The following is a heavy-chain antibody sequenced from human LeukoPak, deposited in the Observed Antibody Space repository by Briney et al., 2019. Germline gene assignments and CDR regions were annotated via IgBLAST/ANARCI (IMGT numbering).Heavy chain of an antibody. CDR2: VSVSGGST. J-gene: IGHJ4*02. CDR3: AKARAYSYASDY. CDR1: GFTFSSYA. D-gene: IGHD5-18*01. Sequence: GGSLRLSCAASGFTFSSYAMSWVRQAPGKGLEWVSGVSVSGGSTYYADSVKGRFTISRDNSKNTLYLQMNSLRAEDTAVFYCAKARAYSYASDYWGQGTLVTVSS. V-gene: IGHV3-23*01.